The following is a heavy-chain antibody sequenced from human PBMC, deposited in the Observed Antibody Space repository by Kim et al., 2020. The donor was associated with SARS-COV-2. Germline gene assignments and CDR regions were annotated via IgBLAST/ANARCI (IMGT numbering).Heavy chain of an antibody. V-gene: IGHV3-30*04. CDR2: ISYDGSNK. D-gene: IGHD2-15*01. CDR3: ARGPDLVIVVVVAAIGGYGMDV. Sequence: GGSLRLSCAASGFTFSSYAMHWVRQAPGKGLEWVAVISYDGSNKYYADSVKGRFTISRDNSKNTLYLQMNSLRAEDTAVYYCARGPDLVIVVVVAAIGGYGMDVWGQGTTVTVSS. CDR1: GFTFSSYA. J-gene: IGHJ6*02.